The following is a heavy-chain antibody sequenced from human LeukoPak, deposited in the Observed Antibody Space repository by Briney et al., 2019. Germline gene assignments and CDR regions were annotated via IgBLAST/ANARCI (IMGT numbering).Heavy chain of an antibody. CDR3: ARDGYSYGLPVD. Sequence: GGSLRLSCAASGFSFGSYWIAWVRQAPGKGLEWVANIKEDGSEKYYVDSVKGRFTISRDNAKNSLSLQMSSLRAEDTAVYYCARDGYSYGLPVDWGQGTLVTVSS. J-gene: IGHJ4*02. D-gene: IGHD5-18*01. CDR2: IKEDGSEK. V-gene: IGHV3-7*01. CDR1: GFSFGSYW.